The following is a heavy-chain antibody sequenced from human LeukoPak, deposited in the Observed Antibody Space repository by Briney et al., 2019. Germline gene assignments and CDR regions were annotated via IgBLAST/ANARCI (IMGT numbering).Heavy chain of an antibody. CDR1: GFTFSSYE. J-gene: IGHJ3*02. Sequence: GGSLRLSCAASGFTFSSYEMNWVRQAPGKGLEWVSAISGSGGSTYYADSVKGRFTISRDNSKNTLYLQMNSLRAEDTAVYYCASPYYYDSAFGIWGQGTMVTVSS. V-gene: IGHV3-23*01. CDR3: ASPYYYDSAFGI. D-gene: IGHD3-22*01. CDR2: ISGSGGST.